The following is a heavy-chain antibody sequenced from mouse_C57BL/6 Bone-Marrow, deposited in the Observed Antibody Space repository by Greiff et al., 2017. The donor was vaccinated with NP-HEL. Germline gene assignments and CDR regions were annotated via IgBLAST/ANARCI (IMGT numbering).Heavy chain of an antibody. J-gene: IGHJ3*01. CDR3: ARGASLWLRRGFAY. D-gene: IGHD2-2*01. CDR1: GFTFSSYG. V-gene: IGHV5-6*01. CDR2: ISSGGSYT. Sequence: EVQGVESGGDLVKPGGSLKLSCAASGFTFSSYGMSWVRQTPDKRLEWVATISSGGSYTYYPDSVKGRFTISRDNAKNTLYLQMSSLKSEDTAMYYCARGASLWLRRGFAYWGQGTLVTVSA.